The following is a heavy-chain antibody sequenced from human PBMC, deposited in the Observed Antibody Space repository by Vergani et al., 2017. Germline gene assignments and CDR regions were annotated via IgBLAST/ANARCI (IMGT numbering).Heavy chain of an antibody. CDR2: IYPGDSDT. CDR3: ARLHFDYYYGMDV. J-gene: IGHJ6*02. Sequence: EVQLVPSGAEVKKPGESLKISCKGSGYSFTSYWIGWVRQMPGKGLEWMGIIYPGDSDTRYSPSVQCQVTISADKSISTAYLQWSSLKASDTAMYYCARLHFDYYYGMDVWGQGTTVTVSS. CDR1: GYSFTSYW. V-gene: IGHV5-51*01.